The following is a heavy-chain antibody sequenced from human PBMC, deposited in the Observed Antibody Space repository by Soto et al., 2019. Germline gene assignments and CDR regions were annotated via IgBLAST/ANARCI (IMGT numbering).Heavy chain of an antibody. J-gene: IGHJ6*03. CDR3: ASLVVPAATNYYYYYMDV. D-gene: IGHD2-2*01. CDR2: IYYSGST. Sequence: SETLSLTCTVSGGSLSSSSYYWGWVRQPPGKGLEWIGSIYYSGSTYYNPSLKSRVTISVDTSKNQFSLKLSSVTAADTAVYYCASLVVPAATNYYYYYMDVWGKGTTVTVSS. V-gene: IGHV4-39*07. CDR1: GGSLSSSSYY.